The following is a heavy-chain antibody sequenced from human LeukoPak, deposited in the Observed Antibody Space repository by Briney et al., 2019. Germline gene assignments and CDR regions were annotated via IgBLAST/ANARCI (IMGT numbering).Heavy chain of an antibody. J-gene: IGHJ5*02. D-gene: IGHD3-3*01. CDR1: GGSISSYY. CDR3: ARKGSGYYTYWFDP. Sequence: SETLSLTWTVSGGSISSYYWSWIRQPPGKGLEWIGYIYYSGSTNYNPSLKSRVTISVDTSKNQFSLKLSSVTAADTAVYYCARKGSGYYTYWFDPWGQGTLVTVSS. CDR2: IYYSGST. V-gene: IGHV4-59*08.